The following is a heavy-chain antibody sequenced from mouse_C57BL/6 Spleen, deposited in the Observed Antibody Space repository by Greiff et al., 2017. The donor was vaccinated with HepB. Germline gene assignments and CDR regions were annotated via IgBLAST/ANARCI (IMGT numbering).Heavy chain of an antibody. Sequence: QVQLQQPGAELVRPGSSVKLSCKASGYTFTSYWMDWVKQRPGQGLEWIGNIYPSDSETHYNQKFKDKATLTVDKSSSTAYMQLSSLTSEDSAVYYCARWGYGLYYAMDYWGQGTSVTVSS. CDR2: IYPSDSET. J-gene: IGHJ4*01. D-gene: IGHD2-10*02. CDR3: ARWGYGLYYAMDY. V-gene: IGHV1-61*01. CDR1: GYTFTSYW.